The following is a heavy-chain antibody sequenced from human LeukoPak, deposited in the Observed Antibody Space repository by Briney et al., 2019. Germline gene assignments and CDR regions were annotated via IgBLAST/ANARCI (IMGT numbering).Heavy chain of an antibody. Sequence: GGSLRLSCAAYGFTFSSYGMHWVRQAPGKGLEWVAVISYDGSNKYYADSVKGRSTISSDNSKNTLYLQMNSLRADDTAVYYCAKDRDSLLSYYYGMDVWGQGTTVTVSS. CDR1: GFTFSSYG. V-gene: IGHV3-30*18. CDR2: ISYDGSNK. CDR3: AKDRDSLLSYYYGMDV. J-gene: IGHJ6*02. D-gene: IGHD5-18*01.